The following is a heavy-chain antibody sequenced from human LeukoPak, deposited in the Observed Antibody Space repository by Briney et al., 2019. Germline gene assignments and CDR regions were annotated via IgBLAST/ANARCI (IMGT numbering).Heavy chain of an antibody. D-gene: IGHD3-3*01. CDR3: AIQLSEWLFYGNWFDP. Sequence: SETLSLTCAVSGYSISSNYYWGWIRQPPGEGLEWIGSNYHSGSTYYNPSLKSRVTISFDTSKNQFSLKLSSVTAADTAVYYCAIQLSEWLFYGNWFDPWGQGTLVTVSS. CDR2: NYHSGST. V-gene: IGHV4-38-2*01. J-gene: IGHJ5*02. CDR1: GYSISSNYY.